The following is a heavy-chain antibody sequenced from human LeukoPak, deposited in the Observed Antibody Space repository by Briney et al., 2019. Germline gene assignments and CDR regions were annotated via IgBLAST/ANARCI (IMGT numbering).Heavy chain of an antibody. CDR1: GFTFSSYD. J-gene: IGHJ4*02. V-gene: IGHV3-23*01. CDR3: AKVTWSSSGSDY. D-gene: IGHD6-19*01. Sequence: GGSPRLSCAASGFTFSSYDMSWVRQAPGKGLEWVSGINKSGGGTYYADSVKGRFTMSRDNSKNTLFLQMNSLRAEDTAVYYCAKVTWSSSGSDYWGQGTLVTVSS. CDR2: INKSGGGT.